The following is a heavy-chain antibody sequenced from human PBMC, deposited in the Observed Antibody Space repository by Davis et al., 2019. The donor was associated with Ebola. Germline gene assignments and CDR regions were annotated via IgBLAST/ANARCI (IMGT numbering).Heavy chain of an antibody. CDR2: INHSGST. V-gene: IGHV4-34*01. CDR3: ARVKLSRRWLQLDY. CDR1: GESFSGYY. J-gene: IGHJ4*02. Sequence: PSETLSLTCAVYGESFSGYYWSWIRQPPGKGLEWIGEINHSGSTNYNPSLKSRVTISVDTSKNQFSLKLSSVTAADTAVYYCARVKLSRRWLQLDYWGQGTLVTVSS. D-gene: IGHD5-24*01.